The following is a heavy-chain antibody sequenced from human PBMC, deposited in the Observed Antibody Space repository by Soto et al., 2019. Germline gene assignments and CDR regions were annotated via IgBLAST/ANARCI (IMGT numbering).Heavy chain of an antibody. V-gene: IGHV3-9*01. D-gene: IGHD1-1*01. CDR1: GFNFEDHS. CDR3: TRDIFRTITTVDY. J-gene: IGHJ4*02. CDR2: IIANGGFV. Sequence: EVQLVESGGGLVEPGRSLRLSCVVSGFNFEDHSMNWVRLAPGKGLEWVSGIIANGGFVGYENSVRGRFTISRDNDKNSLFLQMSRLRREDTAVYYWTRDIFRTITTVDYWGQGTLVTVSS.